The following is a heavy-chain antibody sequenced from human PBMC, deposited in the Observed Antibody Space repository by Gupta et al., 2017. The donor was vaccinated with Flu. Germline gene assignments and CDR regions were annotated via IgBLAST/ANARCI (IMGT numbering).Heavy chain of an antibody. Sequence: QVQLVQSGAVVKSPGASVKVSCKGFGYTFTHHFIHWVRQAPGQGLEWMGRIDPNHRDIKFAQKFQGRVTLTMDTSISTAYMELSSLRSDDTAVYYCARDLAYNWTPYYMDVWGKGTTVTVSS. CDR1: GYTFTHHF. V-gene: IGHV1-2*06. CDR2: IDPNHRDI. CDR3: ARDLAYNWTPYYMDV. D-gene: IGHD1-20*01. J-gene: IGHJ6*03.